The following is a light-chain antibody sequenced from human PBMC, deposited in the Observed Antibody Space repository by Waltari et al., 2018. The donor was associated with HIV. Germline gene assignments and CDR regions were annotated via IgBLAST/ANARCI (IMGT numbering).Light chain of an antibody. CDR2: GDT. CDR1: ASNIGPGFD. V-gene: IGLV1-40*01. CDR3: QSYDISLTGLWV. Sequence: SVLTQPPSVSGAPGQSVSISCSGNASNIGPGFDVHWSRQSPGPAPKLVIFGDTVRPSGITDRFSGSRSLNSVSLDISGLRAEDAGDYYCQSYDISLTGLWVFGGGTKLTVL. J-gene: IGLJ3*02.